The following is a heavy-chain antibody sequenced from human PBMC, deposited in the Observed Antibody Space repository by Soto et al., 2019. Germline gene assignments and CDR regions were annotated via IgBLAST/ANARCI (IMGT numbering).Heavy chain of an antibody. CDR3: ARGIITGNYLAY. CDR1: GFTFINYN. Sequence: ASVKVSCKASGFTFINYNINWVRQAPGQGLEWMGLISPHNGNTNYEQKVQGRVTMTTDTSANTAYMELKSLRSDDTAVYYCARGIITGNYLAYWGQGTLVTGSS. CDR2: ISPHNGNT. J-gene: IGHJ4*02. D-gene: IGHD1-20*01. V-gene: IGHV1-18*04.